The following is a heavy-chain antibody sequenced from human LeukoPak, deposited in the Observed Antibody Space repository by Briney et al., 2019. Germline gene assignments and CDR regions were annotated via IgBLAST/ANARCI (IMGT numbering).Heavy chain of an antibody. J-gene: IGHJ6*02. D-gene: IGHD2-8*01. CDR3: ATHTVPFDCTNGVCYTYYYYYGMDV. V-gene: IGHV4-30-2*01. CDR2: IYHSGST. CDR1: GGSISSGGYS. Sequence: SQTLSLTCAVSGGSISSGGYSWSWIRQPPGKGLEWIGYIYHSGSTYYNPSLKSRVTISVDRSKNQFSLKLSSVTAADTAVYYCATHTVPFDCTNGVCYTYYYYYGMDVWGQGTTVTVSS.